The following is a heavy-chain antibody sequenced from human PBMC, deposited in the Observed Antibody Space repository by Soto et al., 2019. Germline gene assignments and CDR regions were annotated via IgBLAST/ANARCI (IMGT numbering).Heavy chain of an antibody. CDR2: IIPILGIA. V-gene: IGHV1-69*04. CDR1: GGTFSSYT. J-gene: IGHJ4*02. D-gene: IGHD2-2*01. CDR3: ARDGCSSTSCPFDY. Sequence: GASVKVSCKASGGTFSSYTISWERQAPGQGLEWMGRIIPILGIANYAQKFQGRVTITADKSTSTAYMELSSLRSEDTAVYYCARDGCSSTSCPFDYWGQGTLVTVSS.